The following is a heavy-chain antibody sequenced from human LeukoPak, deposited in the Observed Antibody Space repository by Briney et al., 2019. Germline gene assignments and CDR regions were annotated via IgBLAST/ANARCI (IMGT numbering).Heavy chain of an antibody. CDR1: GGSISSYY. J-gene: IGHJ2*01. D-gene: IGHD4-11*01. CDR3: ARLYSNYYPSYWYFDL. V-gene: IGHV4-4*09. Sequence: PSETLSLTCTVSGGSISSYYWSWIRQPPGKGLEWIGYIYTSGSTNYNPSLKSRVTISVDTSKNQFSLKLSSVTAADTAVYYCARLYSNYYPSYWYFDLWGRGTLVTVYS. CDR2: IYTSGST.